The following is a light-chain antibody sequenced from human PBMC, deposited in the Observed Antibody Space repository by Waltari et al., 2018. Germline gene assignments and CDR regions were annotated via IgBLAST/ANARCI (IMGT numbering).Light chain of an antibody. V-gene: IGKV3-11*01. CDR2: DAS. CDR3: HQRHSWPIT. J-gene: IGKJ5*01. CDR1: QSVFTY. Sequence: EIVLTQSPAPLSLSPGERATLSCRASQSVFTYLAWYQHKPGQAPRLLIYDASNRATGIPARFSGSGSGTDFTLTISSLEPEDFAVYYCHQRHSWPITFGQGTRLEIK.